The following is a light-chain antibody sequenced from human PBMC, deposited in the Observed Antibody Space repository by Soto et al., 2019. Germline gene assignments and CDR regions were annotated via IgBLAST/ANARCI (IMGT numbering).Light chain of an antibody. CDR1: SSDVGGYNY. V-gene: IGLV2-14*01. J-gene: IGLJ1*01. CDR3: SSYTSSSTPYV. CDR2: DVT. Sequence: QSVPTQPASVSVSPGQSITISCTGTSSDVGGYNYVSWYQQHPVKAPKLMIYDVTNRPSGVSDRFSGSKSGNTASLTISGLQAEDEADYYCSSYTSSSTPYVFGTGTKVTVL.